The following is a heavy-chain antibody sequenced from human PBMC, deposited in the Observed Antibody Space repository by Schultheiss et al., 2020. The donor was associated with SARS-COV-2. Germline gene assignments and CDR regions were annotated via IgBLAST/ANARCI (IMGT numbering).Heavy chain of an antibody. V-gene: IGHV3-48*04. CDR1: GFTFSSYS. Sequence: WGSLRLSCAASGFTFSSYSMNWVRQAPGKGLEWVSYISSSGSTIYYADSVKGRFTISRDNAKNALYMQMNSLRAEDTAVYYCARGPDGMDVWGQGTTVTVSS. CDR3: ARGPDGMDV. J-gene: IGHJ6*02. CDR2: ISSSGSTI.